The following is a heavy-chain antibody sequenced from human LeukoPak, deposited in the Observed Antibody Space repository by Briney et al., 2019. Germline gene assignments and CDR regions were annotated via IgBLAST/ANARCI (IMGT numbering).Heavy chain of an antibody. Sequence: ASVKVSCKASGYTFTSYGISWVRQAPGQGLEWMGWISAYNGNTNYAQKLQGRVTMTTDTSTSTAYMELRSLRSDDTPVYYCARYYYDSTGYYYFDYWGQGTLVTVSS. CDR1: GYTFTSYG. V-gene: IGHV1-18*01. D-gene: IGHD3-22*01. CDR3: ARYYYDSTGYYYFDY. J-gene: IGHJ4*02. CDR2: ISAYNGNT.